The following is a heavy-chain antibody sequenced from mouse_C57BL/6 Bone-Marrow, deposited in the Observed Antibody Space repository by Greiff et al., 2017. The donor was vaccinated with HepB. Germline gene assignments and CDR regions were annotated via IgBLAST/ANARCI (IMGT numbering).Heavy chain of an antibody. CDR2: IDPETGGT. CDR3: TRERGYYGSSHAY. Sequence: QVQLQQSGAELVRPGASVTLSCKASGYTFTDYEMHWVKQTPVHGLEWIGAIDPETGGTAYNQKFKGKAILTADKSSSTAYMELRSLTSEDSAVYYCTRERGYYGSSHAYWGQGTLVTVSA. D-gene: IGHD1-1*01. CDR1: GYTFTDYE. J-gene: IGHJ3*01. V-gene: IGHV1-15*01.